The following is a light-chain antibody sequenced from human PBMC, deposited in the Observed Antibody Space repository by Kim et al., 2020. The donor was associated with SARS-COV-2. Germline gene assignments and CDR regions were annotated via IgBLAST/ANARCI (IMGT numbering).Light chain of an antibody. CDR2: DDN. CDR3: QVWDSSSDVI. CDR1: NLGSKS. V-gene: IGLV3-21*02. Sequence: VAPEGTASITCGGSNLGSKSVHWYQQKPGQAPILVLYDDNDRPSGIPERFSGSNSGNTATLTISRVEVGDEADYYCQVWDSSSDVIFGGGTQLTVL. J-gene: IGLJ2*01.